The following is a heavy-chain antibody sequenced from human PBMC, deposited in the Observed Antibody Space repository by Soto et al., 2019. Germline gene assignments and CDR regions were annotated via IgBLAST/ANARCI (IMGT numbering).Heavy chain of an antibody. D-gene: IGHD5-18*01. CDR3: ARARTGYSYGDLFDP. V-gene: IGHV1-69*01. CDR1: GGTFSSYA. CDR2: IIPIFGTA. Sequence: QVQLVQSGAEVKKPGSSVKVSCKASGGTFSSYAISWVRQAPGQGLEWMGGIIPIFGTANYAQKFQGRVTITADESKSTDYMELSSLRSEDTAVYYCARARTGYSYGDLFDPWGQGTLVTVSS. J-gene: IGHJ5*02.